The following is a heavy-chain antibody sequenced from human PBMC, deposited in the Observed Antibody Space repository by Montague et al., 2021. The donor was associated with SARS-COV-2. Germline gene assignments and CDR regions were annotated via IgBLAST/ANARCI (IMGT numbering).Heavy chain of an antibody. J-gene: IGHJ6*02. CDR2: SYHSGST. CDR1: GYSISSGYY. Sequence: SETLSLTCTVYGYSISSGYYWGWIRQPPGKGLEWIGSSYHSGSTYYNPPLNSRVTISVDTSKNQFSLKLSAVTAADTAVYYCAVNITYYYYYGMDVWGQGTTVTVSS. V-gene: IGHV4-38-2*02. CDR3: AVNITYYYYYGMDV.